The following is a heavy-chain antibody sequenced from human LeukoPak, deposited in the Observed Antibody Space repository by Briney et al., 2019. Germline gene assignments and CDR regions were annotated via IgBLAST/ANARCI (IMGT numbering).Heavy chain of an antibody. Sequence: GGSLRLSCAPSGFTFSRHGMHWVRQAPGKGLEWVAIISNDGSRKYYAHSVEGRFTISRDNSKNTLCLQMDSLRAEDTAVYYCARDRAWNYFDYWGQGTLVTVSS. D-gene: IGHD3-3*01. CDR1: GFTFSRHG. V-gene: IGHV3-30*03. CDR2: ISNDGSRK. CDR3: ARDRAWNYFDY. J-gene: IGHJ4*02.